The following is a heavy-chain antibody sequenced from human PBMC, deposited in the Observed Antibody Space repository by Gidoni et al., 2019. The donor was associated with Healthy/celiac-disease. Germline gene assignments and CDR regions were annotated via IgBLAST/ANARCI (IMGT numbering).Heavy chain of an antibody. CDR3: ARVPTVVTPFDY. V-gene: IGHV4-34*01. Sequence: QVQLQQWRTGLLKPSEPLSLTCDVSGRSFSDYYWSWISQPPGKGLEWIGERNHSGSTNYNPSLKSRVTISVDTSKNQFSRKLSSVTAADTAVYYCARVPTVVTPFDYWGQGTLVTVSS. J-gene: IGHJ4*02. D-gene: IGHD2-21*02. CDR2: RNHSGST. CDR1: GRSFSDYY.